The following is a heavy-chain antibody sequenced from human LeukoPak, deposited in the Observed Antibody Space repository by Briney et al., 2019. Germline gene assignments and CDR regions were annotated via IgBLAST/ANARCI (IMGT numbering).Heavy chain of an antibody. J-gene: IGHJ5*02. V-gene: IGHV4-59*01. Sequence: SETLSLTCTVSGGSISSYYWSWIRQPPGKGLEWIGYIYYSGSTNYNPSLKSRVTISIDTSKNQFSLKLSSVTAADTAVYYCAREELWSPRWFDPWGQGTLVTVSS. CDR1: GGSISSYY. D-gene: IGHD5-18*01. CDR3: AREELWSPRWFDP. CDR2: IYYSGST.